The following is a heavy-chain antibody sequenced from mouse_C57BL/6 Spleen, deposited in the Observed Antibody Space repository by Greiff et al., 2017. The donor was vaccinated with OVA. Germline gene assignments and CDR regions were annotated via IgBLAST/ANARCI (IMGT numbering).Heavy chain of an antibody. Sequence: EVKLVESGGDLVKPGGSLKLSCAASGFTFSSYGMSWVRQTPDKRLEWVATISSGGSYTYYPDSVKGRFTISRDNASTTLYLQMSSLKSEDTAMYYCARHGTPITTVYFDYWGQGTTLTVSS. CDR1: GFTFSSYG. D-gene: IGHD1-1*01. V-gene: IGHV5-6*01. CDR2: ISSGGSYT. CDR3: ARHGTPITTVYFDY. J-gene: IGHJ2*01.